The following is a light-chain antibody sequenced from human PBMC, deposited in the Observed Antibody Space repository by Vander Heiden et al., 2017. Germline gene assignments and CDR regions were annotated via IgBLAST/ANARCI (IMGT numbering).Light chain of an antibody. CDR2: TNN. CDR3: AAWDDSLNVHYV. CDR1: SSNIGSNT. J-gene: IGLJ1*01. Sequence: QSVLTLPPSASGTPGQRFTISGSGSSSNIGSNTVNWYQPLPGTAPKLLIYTNNQRPSGVPDRFSGSKAGTSASLAISGLQSEDEADYYCAAWDDSLNVHYVFGTGTKVTVL. V-gene: IGLV1-44*01.